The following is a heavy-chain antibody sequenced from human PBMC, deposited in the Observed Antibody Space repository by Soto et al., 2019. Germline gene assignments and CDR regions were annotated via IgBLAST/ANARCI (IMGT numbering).Heavy chain of an antibody. D-gene: IGHD1-1*01. CDR3: ARGPIPVSGPVPGYFDS. J-gene: IGHJ4*02. CDR1: GGSLRGSY. Sequence: QVHLQQWGAGLLKPSETLSLTCGGYGGSLRGSYCSWIRQPPGKALEWLGKVTHSGSTTCNPSLTSRVSVSVATSDNPFSLKLTSVTAADPAVYYCARGPIPVSGPVPGYFDSWRQGTLVT. V-gene: IGHV4-34*02. CDR2: VTHSGST.